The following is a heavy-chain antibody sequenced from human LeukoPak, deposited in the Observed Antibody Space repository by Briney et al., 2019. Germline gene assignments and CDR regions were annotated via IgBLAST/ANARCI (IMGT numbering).Heavy chain of an antibody. CDR1: GFTFSSYS. J-gene: IGHJ4*02. CDR3: ARDLNRFGERPVDY. CDR2: ISSSSTTI. D-gene: IGHD3-10*01. Sequence: GGSLRLSCAASGFTFSSYSMNWVRQAPGKGLEWVSYISSSSTTIYYADSVKGRFTISRDNAKNSLFLQMNSLRAEDTAVYFCARDLNRFGERPVDYWGQGTLVTVSS. V-gene: IGHV3-48*01.